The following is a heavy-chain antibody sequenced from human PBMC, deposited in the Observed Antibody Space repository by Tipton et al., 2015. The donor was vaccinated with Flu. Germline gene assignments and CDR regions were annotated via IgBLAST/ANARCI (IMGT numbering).Heavy chain of an antibody. CDR3: VRAIAASGSF. D-gene: IGHD3-10*01. V-gene: IGHV3-7*04. Sequence: QLVQSGGGLVQPGGSLRLSCAASGFNLTSYEVNWVRQAPGKGLEWVAVIKPDGSETHYLGSVKGRFTLSRDNAKNSVSLQMSNLRVEDTAVYYCVRAIAASGSFWGQGTLVTVSS. CDR2: IKPDGSET. CDR1: GFNLTSYE. J-gene: IGHJ4*02.